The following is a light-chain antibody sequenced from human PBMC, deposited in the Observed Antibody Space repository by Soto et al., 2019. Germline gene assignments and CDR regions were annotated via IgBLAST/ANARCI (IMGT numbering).Light chain of an antibody. CDR2: GAS. Sequence: DIVMTQSPATLSVSPGERATLSCRASQSVSSNLAWYQQKPGQAPRLLIFGASTRATGIPARFSGSGSGTEFTLTISSLQSEDFAVYHCQQRSIWPLTFGGGTRVE. J-gene: IGKJ4*01. CDR3: QQRSIWPLT. CDR1: QSVSSN. V-gene: IGKV3-15*01.